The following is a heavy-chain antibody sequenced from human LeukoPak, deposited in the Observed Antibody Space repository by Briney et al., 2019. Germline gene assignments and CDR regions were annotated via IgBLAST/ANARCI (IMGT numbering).Heavy chain of an antibody. J-gene: IGHJ4*02. CDR2: IKQDGNEK. CDR1: GFRFNTYW. Sequence: GGSLRLSCAASGFRFNTYWMSWVRQAPGKGLEWVANIKQDGNEKYYADSVKGRFTISRDNAKNTLYLQMNSLRAEDTAAYYCARDPKVGARPFDYWGQGTLVTVSS. D-gene: IGHD1-26*01. V-gene: IGHV3-7*01. CDR3: ARDPKVGARPFDY.